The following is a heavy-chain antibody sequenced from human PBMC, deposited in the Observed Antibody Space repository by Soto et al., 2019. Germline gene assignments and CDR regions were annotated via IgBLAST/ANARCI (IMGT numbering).Heavy chain of an antibody. CDR1: GFTFSSYA. CDR2: ISYDGSNK. J-gene: IGHJ6*02. D-gene: IGHD1-7*01. V-gene: IGHV3-30-3*01. Sequence: GGSLRLSCAASGFTFSSYAMHWVRQAPGKGLEWVAVISYDGSNKYYADSVKGRFTISRDNSKNTLYLQMNSLRAEDTAVYYCANWNYGVSTTNGMDVWGQGTTVTVSS. CDR3: ANWNYGVSTTNGMDV.